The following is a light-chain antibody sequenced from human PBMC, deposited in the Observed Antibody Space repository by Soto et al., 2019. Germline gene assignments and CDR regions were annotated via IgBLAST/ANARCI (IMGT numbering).Light chain of an antibody. Sequence: EIVLTQTPDTLSVSPGERATLSCRASQSFGRDYLAWYQQNPGQAPRLLIYGASSRATGNPDRFSGSGSETDFTLSISILETEDVAGYYWQQYAKSPFIFGQRTRLEIK. V-gene: IGKV3-20*01. CDR2: GAS. J-gene: IGKJ5*01. CDR3: QQYAKSPFI. CDR1: QSFGRDY.